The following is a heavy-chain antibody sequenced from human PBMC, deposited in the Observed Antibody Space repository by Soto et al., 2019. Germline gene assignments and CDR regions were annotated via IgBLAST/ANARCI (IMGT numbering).Heavy chain of an antibody. J-gene: IGHJ3*02. V-gene: IGHV1-69*13. Sequence: GASVKVSCKASGGTFSSYAISWVRQAPGQGPEWMGGIIPIFGTANYAQKFQGRVTITADESTSTAYMELSSLRSEDTAVYYCARDSYDFWSGYDAFDIWGQGTMVTVSS. D-gene: IGHD3-3*01. CDR3: ARDSYDFWSGYDAFDI. CDR1: GGTFSSYA. CDR2: IIPIFGTA.